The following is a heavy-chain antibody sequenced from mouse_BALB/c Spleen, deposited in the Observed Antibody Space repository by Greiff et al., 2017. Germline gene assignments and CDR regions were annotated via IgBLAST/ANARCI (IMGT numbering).Heavy chain of an antibody. CDR3: ARGDYLRAMDY. CDR2: ISSGGST. Sequence: EVKLMESGGGLVKPGGSLKLSCAASGFTFSSYAMSWVRQTPEKRLEWVASISSGGSTYYPDSVKGRFTISRDNARNILYLQMSSLRSEDTAMYYCARGDYLRAMDYWGQGTSVTVSS. CDR1: GFTFSSYA. J-gene: IGHJ4*01. V-gene: IGHV5-6-5*01. D-gene: IGHD5-5*01.